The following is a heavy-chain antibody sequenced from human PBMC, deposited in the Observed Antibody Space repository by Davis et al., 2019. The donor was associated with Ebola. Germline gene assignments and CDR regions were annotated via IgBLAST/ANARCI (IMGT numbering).Heavy chain of an antibody. CDR1: GYTFIDHY. J-gene: IGHJ4*02. CDR2: INPKSGGT. V-gene: IGHV1-2*06. Sequence: AASVKVSCKASGYTFIDHYMHWVRQAPGQGLEWMGRINPKSGGTNSAQKFQGRVTLTRDTSITTAYMELSSLRSDDTAVYHCALSLVAPLNFWGQGTLVTVSS. CDR3: ALSLVAPLNF. D-gene: IGHD6-6*01.